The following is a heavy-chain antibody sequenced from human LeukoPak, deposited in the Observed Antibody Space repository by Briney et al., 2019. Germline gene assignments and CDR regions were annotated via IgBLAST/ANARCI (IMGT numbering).Heavy chain of an antibody. J-gene: IGHJ4*02. V-gene: IGHV4-30-4*08. CDR2: IYDSGST. Sequence: SETLSLTCTVSGGAISSGDYYWSGIRQPPGKGLEWIGYIYDSGSTYYNPSLKSRVTISVDTSKNKFSLKLSSVTAADTAVYYCARGGYDRHIDYWGQGTLVTVSS. CDR1: GGAISSGDYY. CDR3: ARGGYDRHIDY. D-gene: IGHD5-12*01.